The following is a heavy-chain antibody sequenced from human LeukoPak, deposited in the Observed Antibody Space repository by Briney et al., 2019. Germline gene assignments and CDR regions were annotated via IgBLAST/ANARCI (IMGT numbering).Heavy chain of an antibody. CDR2: INAGNGNT. CDR3: ARASHPETWFDP. V-gene: IGHV1-3*01. Sequence: ASVKVSCKASGYTFTSYAMHWVRQAPGQRLEWMGWINAGNGNTKYSQEFQGRVTITRDTSASTAYMELSSLRSEDTAVYYCARASHPETWFDPWGQGTLVTVSS. J-gene: IGHJ5*02. CDR1: GYTFTSYA.